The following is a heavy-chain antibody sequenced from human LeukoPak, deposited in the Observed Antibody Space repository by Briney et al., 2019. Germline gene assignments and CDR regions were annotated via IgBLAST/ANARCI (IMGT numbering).Heavy chain of an antibody. D-gene: IGHD4-17*01. CDR1: GFTVSSNY. Sequence: PGGSLRLSCAASGFTVSSNYMSWVRQAPGKGLEWVSVIYSGGSTYYADSVKGRFTISRDNSKNTLYLQMDSLRAEDTAVYYCASTIDYGDSSYYFDYWGQGTLVTVSS. J-gene: IGHJ4*02. CDR2: IYSGGST. V-gene: IGHV3-66*01. CDR3: ASTIDYGDSSYYFDY.